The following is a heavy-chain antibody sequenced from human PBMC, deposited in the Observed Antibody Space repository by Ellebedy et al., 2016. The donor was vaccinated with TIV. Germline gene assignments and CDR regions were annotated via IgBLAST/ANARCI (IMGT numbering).Heavy chain of an antibody. D-gene: IGHD3-16*01. CDR2: ISSSSSYI. CDR1: GFTFSSYS. J-gene: IGHJ4*02. CDR3: AREPGEYYFDY. V-gene: IGHV3-21*01. Sequence: GGSLRLSXAASGFTFSSYSMNWVRQAPGKGLEWVSSISSSSSYIYYADSVKGRFTISRDNATNSLYLQMNSLRAEDTAVYYCAREPGEYYFDYWGQGTLVTVSS.